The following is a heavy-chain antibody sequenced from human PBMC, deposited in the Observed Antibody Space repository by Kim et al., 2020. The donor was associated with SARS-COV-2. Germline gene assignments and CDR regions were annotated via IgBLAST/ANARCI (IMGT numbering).Heavy chain of an antibody. Sequence: SETLSLTCAVYGGSFSGYYWSWIRQPPGKGLEWIGEINHSGSTNYNPSLKSRVTISVDTSKNQFSLKLSSVTAADTAVYYCARTNVDTAMVNDYWGQGTLVTVSS. CDR3: ARTNVDTAMVNDY. D-gene: IGHD5-18*01. CDR2: INHSGST. CDR1: GGSFSGYY. J-gene: IGHJ4*02. V-gene: IGHV4-34*01.